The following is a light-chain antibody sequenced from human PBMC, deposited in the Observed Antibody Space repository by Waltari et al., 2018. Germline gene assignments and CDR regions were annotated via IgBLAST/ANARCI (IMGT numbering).Light chain of an antibody. V-gene: IGLV1-51*02. CDR1: SSELGNKF. CDR3: GTWDNSMRRV. Sequence: QTVSKQPPSVFAAPGQKVTIFCSGSSSELGNKFLYWYQQFPGAAPKLLIYENNKRPSGIPDRFSGSKSGTSATLGITGLQTGDEADYYCGTWDNSMRRVFGGGTKLTVL. J-gene: IGLJ3*02. CDR2: ENN.